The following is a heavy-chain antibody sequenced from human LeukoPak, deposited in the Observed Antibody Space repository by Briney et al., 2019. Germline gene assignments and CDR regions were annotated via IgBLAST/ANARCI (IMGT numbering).Heavy chain of an antibody. CDR2: IYPRDSDT. Sequence: GESLKISCEASGYTFTHQWIGWVRQMPGTGLEWVGIIYPRDSDTIYSPSFQGHVTISADTSINTAYLEWRSLEASDTAMYYCARHSAVVGAIWGQGTQVTVSS. CDR1: GYTFTHQW. D-gene: IGHD3-16*01. CDR3: ARHSAVVGAI. V-gene: IGHV5-51*01. J-gene: IGHJ4*02.